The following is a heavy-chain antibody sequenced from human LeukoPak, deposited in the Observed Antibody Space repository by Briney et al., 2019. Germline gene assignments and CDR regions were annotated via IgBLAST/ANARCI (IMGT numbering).Heavy chain of an antibody. CDR2: ISSSGSTI. D-gene: IGHD1-14*01. J-gene: IGHJ5*02. CDR1: GFTFSDYY. Sequence: GGSLRLSCAASGFTFSDYYMSWIRQAPGKGLEWVSYISSSGSTIYYADSVKGRFTISRDNAKNSLYLQMNSLRAEDTAVYYRARESYNSWEGYNWFDPWGQGTLVTVSS. V-gene: IGHV3-11*01. CDR3: ARESYNSWEGYNWFDP.